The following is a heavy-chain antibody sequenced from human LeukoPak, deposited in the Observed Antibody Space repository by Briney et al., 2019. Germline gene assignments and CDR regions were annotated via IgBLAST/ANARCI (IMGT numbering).Heavy chain of an antibody. CDR1: GYTLTELS. CDR2: FDPEDGET. J-gene: IGHJ6*02. CDR3: ATDPIGYCSSTSCQKMTDV. V-gene: IGHV1-24*01. D-gene: IGHD2-2*01. Sequence: GSVKVSCKVSGYTLTELSMHWVRQAPGKGLEWMGGFDPEDGETIYAQKFQGRVTMTEDTSTDTAYMELSSLRSEDTAVYYCATDPIGYCSSTSCQKMTDVWGQGTTVTVSS.